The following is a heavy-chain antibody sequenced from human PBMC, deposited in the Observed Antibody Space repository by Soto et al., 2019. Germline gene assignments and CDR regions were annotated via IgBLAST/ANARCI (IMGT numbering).Heavy chain of an antibody. CDR1: GYTFTSYG. D-gene: IGHD1-1*01. CDR3: ARGRYGDY. J-gene: IGHJ4*02. Sequence: QVHLVQSGAEVKKPGASVKVSCKASGYTFTSYGITWVRQAPGQGREWMGWISAHNGNTDYAQKRQGRVIVTRDTATSTAYMELMSLRSDDTAVYYCARGRYGDYWGQGALVTVSS. CDR2: ISAHNGNT. V-gene: IGHV1-18*01.